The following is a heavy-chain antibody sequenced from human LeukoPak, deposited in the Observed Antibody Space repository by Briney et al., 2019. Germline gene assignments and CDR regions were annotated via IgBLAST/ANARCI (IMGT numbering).Heavy chain of an antibody. CDR1: GFTFSSYS. D-gene: IGHD6-13*01. CDR2: IGSRSSYI. Sequence: GGSLRLSCAASGFTFSSYSMNWVRQAPGKGREWVSSIGSRSSYIYYADSVKGRFTLSRDNAKKSLYLQMNSLSGEDTAVYFCAREYSSSWYLNWFYPWGQGTLVTVSS. V-gene: IGHV3-21*01. CDR3: AREYSSSWYLNWFYP. J-gene: IGHJ5*02.